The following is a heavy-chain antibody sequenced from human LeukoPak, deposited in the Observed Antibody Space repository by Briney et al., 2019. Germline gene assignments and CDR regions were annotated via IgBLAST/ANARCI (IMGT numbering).Heavy chain of an antibody. V-gene: IGHV1-24*01. Sequence: ASVKVSCKVSGYALTELSMHWVRQAPGKGLEWMGGFDPEDGETIYAQKFQGRVTMTEDTSTDTAYMELSSLRSEDTAVYYCATEPLLGVVNHFDYWGQGTLVTVSS. CDR2: FDPEDGET. D-gene: IGHD3-3*01. CDR3: ATEPLLGVVNHFDY. J-gene: IGHJ4*02. CDR1: GYALTELS.